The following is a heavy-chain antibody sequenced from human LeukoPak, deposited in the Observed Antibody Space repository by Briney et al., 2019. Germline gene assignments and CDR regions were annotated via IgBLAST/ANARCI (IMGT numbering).Heavy chain of an antibody. D-gene: IGHD4-23*01. V-gene: IGHV3-48*03. CDR2: ISSSGNTI. J-gene: IGHJ4*02. Sequence: GGSLRLSCAASGFTFSSYEMNWVRQAPGKGLEWVSYISSSGNTIYHADSVKGRFAISRDNAKNSLYLQMNSLRAEDTAVYYCARALWRTVVTAFGYWGQGTLVTVSS. CDR3: ARALWRTVVTAFGY. CDR1: GFTFSSYE.